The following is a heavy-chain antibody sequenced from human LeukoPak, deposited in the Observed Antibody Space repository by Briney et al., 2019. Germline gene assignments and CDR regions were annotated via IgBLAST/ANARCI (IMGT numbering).Heavy chain of an antibody. CDR2: ISASGVNT. D-gene: IGHD6-19*01. Sequence: GGSLRLSCAASGFTFTNYASSWVRQAPGKGLEWVSAISASGVNTYYADSVKARFTISRDNSKNTLYLQMSSLRAEDTAVYYCVKGSIYSSGCLDFWGQGTLVTVSS. CDR1: GFTFTNYA. V-gene: IGHV3-23*01. J-gene: IGHJ4*02. CDR3: VKGSIYSSGCLDF.